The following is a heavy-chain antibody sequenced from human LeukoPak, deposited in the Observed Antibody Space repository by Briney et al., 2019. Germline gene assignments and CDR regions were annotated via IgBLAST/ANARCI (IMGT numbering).Heavy chain of an antibody. CDR2: ISSSSSYI. Sequence: PGGSLRLSCAASGFTFSSYSMNWVRQAPGKGLEWVSSISSSSSYIYYADSVKGRFTISRDNAKNSLYLQMNSLRAEDTAVYYCAKEGGIVVVPAATHYWGQGTLVTVSS. J-gene: IGHJ4*02. CDR3: AKEGGIVVVPAATHY. D-gene: IGHD2-2*01. V-gene: IGHV3-21*04. CDR1: GFTFSSYS.